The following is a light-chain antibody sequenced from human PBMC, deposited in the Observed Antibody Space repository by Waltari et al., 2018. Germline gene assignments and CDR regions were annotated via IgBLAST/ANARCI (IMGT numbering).Light chain of an antibody. V-gene: IGKV3D-15*01. J-gene: IGKJ1*01. CDR1: QSAGDN. Sequence: EIVLTQSPGTLSVSPGESATLSCRASQSAGDNVAWYQQRLGQPPRLLIYGASMRTGGIPDRFSGSGSGTEFTLTISSLQSADFAVYYCYQYNVWPRTFGQGTKVEVK. CDR2: GAS. CDR3: YQYNVWPRT.